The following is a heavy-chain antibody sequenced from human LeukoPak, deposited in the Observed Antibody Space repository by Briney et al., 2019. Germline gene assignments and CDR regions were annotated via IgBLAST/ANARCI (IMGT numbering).Heavy chain of an antibody. CDR2: INHSGST. Sequence: SETLSLTCAVYGGSFSGYYWSWIRQPPGKGLEWIGEINHSGSTNYNPSLKSRVTISVDTSKNQFSLKLSSVTAAGTAVYYCARSGYDQGDFDYWGQGTLVTVSS. CDR3: ARSGYDQGDFDY. J-gene: IGHJ4*02. D-gene: IGHD5-12*01. CDR1: GGSFSGYY. V-gene: IGHV4-34*01.